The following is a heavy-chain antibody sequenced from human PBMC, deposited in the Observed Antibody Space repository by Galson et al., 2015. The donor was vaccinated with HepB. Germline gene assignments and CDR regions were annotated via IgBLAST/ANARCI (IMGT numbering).Heavy chain of an antibody. CDR1: GYTLTELS. Sequence: SVKVSCKVSGYTLTELSMHWVRQAPGKGLEWMGGFDPDDGETIYAQKFQGRVTMTEDTSTDTAYMELSSLRSEDTAVYYCACVSSGASLDAFDIWGQGTMVTVSS. CDR2: FDPDDGET. V-gene: IGHV1-24*01. J-gene: IGHJ3*02. D-gene: IGHD3-10*01. CDR3: ACVSSGASLDAFDI.